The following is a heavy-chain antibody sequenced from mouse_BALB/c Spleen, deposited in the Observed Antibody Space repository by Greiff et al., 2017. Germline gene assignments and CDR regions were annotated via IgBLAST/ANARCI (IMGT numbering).Heavy chain of an antibody. V-gene: IGHV5-17*02. Sequence: EVKLVESGGGLVQPGGSRKLSCAASGFTFSSFGMHWVRQAPEKGLEWVAYISSGSSTIYYADTVKGRFTISRDNPKNTLFLQMTSLRSEDTAMYYFANGGVRREFAYWGQGTLVTVSA. CDR1: GFTFSSFG. D-gene: IGHD2-14*01. J-gene: IGHJ3*01. CDR2: ISSGSSTI. CDR3: ANGGVRREFAY.